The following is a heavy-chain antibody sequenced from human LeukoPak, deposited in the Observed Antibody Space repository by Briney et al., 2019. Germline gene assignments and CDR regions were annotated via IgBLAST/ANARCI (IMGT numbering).Heavy chain of an antibody. V-gene: IGHV3-23*01. D-gene: IGHD6-13*01. Sequence: GGSLRLSCAASGFTFSSYAMSSVRQAPGKGLEWVSAISGSGGSTYYADSVKGRFTISRDNSKNTLYLQMNSLRAEDTAVYYCAKGRGGSSWYASYFDYWGQGTLVTVSS. CDR3: AKGRGGSSWYASYFDY. J-gene: IGHJ4*02. CDR1: GFTFSSYA. CDR2: ISGSGGST.